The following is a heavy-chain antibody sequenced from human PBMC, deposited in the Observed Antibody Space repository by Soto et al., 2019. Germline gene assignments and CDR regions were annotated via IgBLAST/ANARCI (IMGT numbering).Heavy chain of an antibody. Sequence: SVKVSCKASGGTFSSYAISWVRQAPGQGLEWMGGIIPIFGTANYAQKFQGRVTITADESTSTAYMELSSLRSEDTAVYYCARGVYDFWSVRSDYYYYMDVWGKGTTVTVSS. CDR3: ARGVYDFWSVRSDYYYYMDV. CDR1: GGTFSSYA. J-gene: IGHJ6*03. D-gene: IGHD3-3*01. V-gene: IGHV1-69*13. CDR2: IIPIFGTA.